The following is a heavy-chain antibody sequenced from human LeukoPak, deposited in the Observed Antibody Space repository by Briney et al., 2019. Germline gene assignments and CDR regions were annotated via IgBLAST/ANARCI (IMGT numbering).Heavy chain of an antibody. D-gene: IGHD1-1*01. J-gene: IGHJ3*02. CDR1: GGSISPYY. V-gene: IGHV4-59*08. CDR2: IYSSGHT. Sequence: SETLSLTCTVSGGSISPYYWSWIRQPPGKGLEWIAYIYSSGHTNYNPSLKGRVTISVDTSKNQFSLKLNSVTAADTAVYYCARHPYSDGFDIWGQGTMVTISS. CDR3: ARHPYSDGFDI.